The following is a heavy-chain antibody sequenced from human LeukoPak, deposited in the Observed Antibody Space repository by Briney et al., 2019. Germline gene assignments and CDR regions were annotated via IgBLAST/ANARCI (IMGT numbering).Heavy chain of an antibody. CDR1: AFTFSSYS. J-gene: IGHJ4*02. D-gene: IGHD2-8*02. V-gene: IGHV3-21*01. Sequence: GGSLRLSCAASAFTFSSYSMNWVRQAPGKGLEWVSSISSSSYIYYADSVKGRFTISRDNAKNSLYLRMNSLRAEDMAVYYCARELGTDYCDYCGQGTLVTVSS. CDR3: ARELGTDYCDY. CDR2: ISSSSYI.